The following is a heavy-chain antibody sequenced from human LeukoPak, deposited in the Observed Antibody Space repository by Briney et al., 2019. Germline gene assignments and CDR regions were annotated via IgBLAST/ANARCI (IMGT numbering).Heavy chain of an antibody. J-gene: IGHJ4*02. D-gene: IGHD3-22*01. CDR2: INPNSGDT. V-gene: IGHV1-2*02. CDR1: GYSFTGYY. Sequence: ASVKVSCKASGYSFTGYYMHWVRQAPGQGLEWMGWINPNSGDTKYAQKFQGRVTMTRDTSISTAYMELSRLRSDDTAVYYCARDRALYDSSGYLGYWGQGTLVTVSS. CDR3: ARDRALYDSSGYLGY.